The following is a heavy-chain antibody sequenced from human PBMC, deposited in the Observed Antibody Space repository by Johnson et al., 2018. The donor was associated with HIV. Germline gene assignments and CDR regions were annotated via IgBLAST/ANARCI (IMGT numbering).Heavy chain of an antibody. CDR3: ARVRGGTGHGAFDI. Sequence: QVQLVESGGGVVQPGGSLRLSCAASGFTFSSYGLHWVRPAPGTGLAWVAFLRYDGSTKYYADSVKGLFTISRDNSKNTLYLQMNSLRAEDTAVYYCARVRGGTGHGAFDIWGQGTMVTVSS. V-gene: IGHV3-30*02. CDR2: LRYDGSTK. CDR1: GFTFSSYG. J-gene: IGHJ3*02.